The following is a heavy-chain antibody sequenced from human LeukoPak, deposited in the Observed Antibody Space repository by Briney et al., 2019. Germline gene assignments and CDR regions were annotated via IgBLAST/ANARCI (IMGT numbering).Heavy chain of an antibody. CDR2: INPSDGST. D-gene: IGHD3-22*01. Sequence: ASVKVSCKPSGYTFTSYYMHWVRQAPGQGLEWMGIINPSDGSTRYAQKFQGRVTMTRDTSTSTVYMELSSLRSEDTAVYYCARAGEVVIDYWGQGTLVTVSS. V-gene: IGHV1-46*01. CDR3: ARAGEVVIDY. J-gene: IGHJ4*02. CDR1: GYTFTSYY.